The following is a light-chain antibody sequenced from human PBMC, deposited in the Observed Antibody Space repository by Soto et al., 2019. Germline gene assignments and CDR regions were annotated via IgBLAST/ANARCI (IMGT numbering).Light chain of an antibody. CDR2: GAS. CDR3: QQYGSAWT. Sequence: VLTLSPATLSLSPGERATLSCRASQSLSKSLVWYQQKPGQAPRLLIYGASSRATGIPDRFSGSGSGTDFTLTISRLEPEDFAVYYCQQYGSAWTFAQRAKADIK. V-gene: IGKV3-20*01. J-gene: IGKJ1*01. CDR1: QSLSKS.